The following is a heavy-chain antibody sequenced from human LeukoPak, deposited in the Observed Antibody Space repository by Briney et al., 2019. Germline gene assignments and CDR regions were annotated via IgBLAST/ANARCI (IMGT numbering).Heavy chain of an antibody. V-gene: IGHV4-34*01. D-gene: IGHD5-18*01. J-gene: IGHJ6*02. CDR2: INHSGST. CDR1: GGSFSGYY. CDR3: ARGGVRGYSYGSVHYYGMDV. Sequence: SETLSLTCAVYGGSFSGYYWSWIRQPPGKGLEWIGEINHSGSTNYNPSLKSRVTISVDTSKNQFSLKLSSVTAADTAVYYCARGGVRGYSYGSVHYYGMDVWGQGTTATVSS.